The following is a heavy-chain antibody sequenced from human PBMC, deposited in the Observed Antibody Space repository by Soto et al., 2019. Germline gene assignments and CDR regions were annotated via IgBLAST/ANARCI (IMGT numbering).Heavy chain of an antibody. CDR2: IKSKTDGGTV. CDR3: SHGYYQYFES. D-gene: IGHD5-18*01. Sequence: PGGSLRLSCAVSGVTLSNVWMNWVRQAPGKGPEWVGRIKSKTDGGTVEYAAPVKDRFTISRDDSENTLYLQMNNLKTEDTAVYYCSHGYYQYFESWGQGTLVTV. J-gene: IGHJ4*02. CDR1: GVTLSNVW. V-gene: IGHV3-15*07.